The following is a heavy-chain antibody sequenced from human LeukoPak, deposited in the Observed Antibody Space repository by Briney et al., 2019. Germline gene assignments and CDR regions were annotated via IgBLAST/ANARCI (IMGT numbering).Heavy chain of an antibody. V-gene: IGHV3-23*01. CDR2: ISGSGGST. D-gene: IGHD2-2*01. Sequence: GGSLRLSCAASGFTFSSYAMSWVRQAPGKGLEWVSAISGSGGSTYYADSVKGRFTISRDNSKNTLYLQMNSLRAEDTAVYYCAKALGYCSSTSCPPVDYWGQGTLVTVSS. J-gene: IGHJ4*02. CDR3: AKALGYCSSTSCPPVDY. CDR1: GFTFSSYA.